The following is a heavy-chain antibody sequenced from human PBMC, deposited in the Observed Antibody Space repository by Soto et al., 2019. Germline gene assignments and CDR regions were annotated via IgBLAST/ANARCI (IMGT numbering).Heavy chain of an antibody. CDR2: ISGSGGST. CDR1: GFPFSIYA. J-gene: IGHJ5*02. D-gene: IGHD6-19*01. CDR3: AKHRLVLTCEPFIDP. Sequence: PGGSLRLSCAASGFPFSIYAMSWVRQSPGKGLEWVSAISGSGGSTYYADSVKGRFTISRDNSKNTLYLQMNSLRAEDTAVYYCAKHRLVLTCEPFIDPWGQGTMVTVSS. V-gene: IGHV3-23*01.